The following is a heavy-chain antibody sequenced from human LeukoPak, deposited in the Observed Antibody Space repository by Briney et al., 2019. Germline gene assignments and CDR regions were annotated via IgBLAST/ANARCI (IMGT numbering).Heavy chain of an antibody. CDR1: GFTFDDDF. J-gene: IGHJ4*02. CDR2: ITNSGDTM. D-gene: IGHD6-13*01. V-gene: IGHV3-11*01. CDR3: ARSRARIAAAVYYFDY. Sequence: PGGSLRLSCAAAGFTFDDDFMGWVRQAPGKGLEWVSYITNSGDTMYYADSVRGRFTISKDNAKTSLYLHMSRLRAEDTAVYYCARSRARIAAAVYYFDYWGQGTPVTVSS.